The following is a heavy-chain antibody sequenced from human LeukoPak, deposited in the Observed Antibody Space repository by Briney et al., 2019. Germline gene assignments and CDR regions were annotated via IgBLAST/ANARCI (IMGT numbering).Heavy chain of an antibody. CDR3: AKAGYYGSGSFWSGGEYYFDY. CDR1: GFTFSSYT. V-gene: IGHV3-30-3*01. J-gene: IGHJ4*02. Sequence: GGSLRLSCAASGFTFSSYTMHWVRQAPGKGLEWVAVISYDGSNKYYADSVKGRFTISRDNSKNTLYLQMNSLRAEDTAVYYCAKAGYYGSGSFWSGGEYYFDYWGQGTLVTVSS. CDR2: ISYDGSNK. D-gene: IGHD3-10*01.